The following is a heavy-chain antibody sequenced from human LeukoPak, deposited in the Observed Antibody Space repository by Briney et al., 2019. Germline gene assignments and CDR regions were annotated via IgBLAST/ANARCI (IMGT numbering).Heavy chain of an antibody. Sequence: GGSLRLSCAASGFTFSSYEMNWVRQAPGKGLEWVSYISSGGTTIYYADSVKGRFTISRDNAKNSLYLQMNSLRAEDTAVYYCAKDPQSSGWAYYFDYWGQGTLVTVSS. CDR3: AKDPQSSGWAYYFDY. J-gene: IGHJ4*02. D-gene: IGHD6-19*01. CDR2: ISSGGTTI. V-gene: IGHV3-48*03. CDR1: GFTFSSYE.